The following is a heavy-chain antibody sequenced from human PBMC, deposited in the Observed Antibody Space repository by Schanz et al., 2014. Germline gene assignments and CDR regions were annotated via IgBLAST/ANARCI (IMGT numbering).Heavy chain of an antibody. V-gene: IGHV4-34*02. Sequence: QVQLQQWGAGLLKPSETLSLICVINGGSFSAYHWSWLRQSPGKGPEWIGEISHDGTTNYNPSLKSRVTITGDTSKNQFSLNLTSVTAADTAVYDCASRRRMGISMVQGILKGWFDPWGQGTLVTVSS. CDR2: ISHDGTT. CDR1: GGSFSAYH. CDR3: ASRRRMGISMVQGILKGWFDP. D-gene: IGHD3-10*01. J-gene: IGHJ5*02.